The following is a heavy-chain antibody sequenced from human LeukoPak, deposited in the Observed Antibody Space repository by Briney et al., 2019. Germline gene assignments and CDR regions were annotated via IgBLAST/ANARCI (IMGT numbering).Heavy chain of an antibody. D-gene: IGHD2/OR15-2a*01. J-gene: IGHJ4*02. Sequence: PSQTLSLTCTVSGGSFSNGGYFWSCIRQHPGKGLEWIGSISYSGSTYYNPSLKSRVTISLDTSNNQFSLKLSSVTAADTAVYYCARGDFYRYYFDYWGQGTLVTVSS. CDR2: ISYSGST. V-gene: IGHV4-31*03. CDR1: GGSFSNGGYF. CDR3: ARGDFYRYYFDY.